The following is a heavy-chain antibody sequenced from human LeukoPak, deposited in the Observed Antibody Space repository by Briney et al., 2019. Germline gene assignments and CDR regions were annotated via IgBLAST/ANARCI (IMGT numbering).Heavy chain of an antibody. CDR1: GSSITSDYF. D-gene: IGHD1-1*01. CDR3: ARNVTAGFFDY. J-gene: IGHJ4*02. Sequence: SETLSLTCDVPGSSITSDYFWGWIRQPPGKGLEWIATIYYSWGMYFNPSLKSRVTISLDASKNQYSLKMTSLTAADTAIYYCARNVTAGFFDYWGQGILVTVSS. V-gene: IGHV4-38-2*01. CDR2: IYYSWGM.